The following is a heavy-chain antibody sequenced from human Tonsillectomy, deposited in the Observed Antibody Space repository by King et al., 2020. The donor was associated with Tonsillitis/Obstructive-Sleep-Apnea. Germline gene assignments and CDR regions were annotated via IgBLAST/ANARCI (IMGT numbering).Heavy chain of an antibody. CDR2: INPNSGGT. V-gene: IGHV1-2*06. CDR3: ATVENDSTDI. D-gene: IGHD3-16*01. Sequence: QLVQSGAEVKKPGASVKVSCKASGYIFTDYFLHCVRQAPGQGLEWMGRINPNSGGTNYAQKFQGRVTLTRDTSISTVYMELRGLRSDDTAVYYCATVENDSTDIWGQGTMVTVSS. J-gene: IGHJ3*02. CDR1: GYIFTDYF.